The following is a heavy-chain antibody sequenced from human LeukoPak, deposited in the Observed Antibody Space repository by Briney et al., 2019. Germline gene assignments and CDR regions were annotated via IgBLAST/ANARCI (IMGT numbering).Heavy chain of an antibody. J-gene: IGHJ4*02. Sequence: PGGSLRLSCAASGFTFSSYAMSWVRQAPGKGLEWVSAISGSGGSTYYADSVKGRFTISRDNSKNTLYLQMNSLRTEDTAVYYCARDRERSVSSGDYWGQGTLVTVSS. V-gene: IGHV3-23*01. CDR1: GFTFSSYA. CDR3: ARDRERSVSSGDY. CDR2: ISGSGGST. D-gene: IGHD1-26*01.